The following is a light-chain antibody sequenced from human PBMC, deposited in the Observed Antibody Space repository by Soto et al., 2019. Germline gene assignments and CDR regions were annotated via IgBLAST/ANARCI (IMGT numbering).Light chain of an antibody. J-gene: IGKJ4*01. V-gene: IGKV3-20*01. CDR2: GAS. CDR3: QQYGSSPGA. Sequence: EIVLTQSPGTLSLSPGERATLSCRASQSVSSSYLAWYQQKPGQAPRHLIYGASSRATGIPDRFSGSGSGTDFTLTISRLEPEDFAVYYCQQYGSSPGAFGGGTKVEIK. CDR1: QSVSSSY.